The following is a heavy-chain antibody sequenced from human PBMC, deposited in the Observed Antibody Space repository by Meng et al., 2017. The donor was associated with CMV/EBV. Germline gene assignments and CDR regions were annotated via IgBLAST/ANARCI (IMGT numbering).Heavy chain of an antibody. V-gene: IGHV3-48*03. CDR2: ISSSGSTI. D-gene: IGHD6-19*01. J-gene: IGHJ6*02. CDR1: GMTFSSYE. CDR3: ARALIAVAGSWDYYYGMDV. Sequence: GESLKISCAASGMTFSSYEMNWVRQAPGEGLGWVSYISSSGSTIYYADSVKGRFTISRDNAKNSLYLQMNSMRAEDTAVYYCARALIAVAGSWDYYYGMDVWGQGTTVTVSS.